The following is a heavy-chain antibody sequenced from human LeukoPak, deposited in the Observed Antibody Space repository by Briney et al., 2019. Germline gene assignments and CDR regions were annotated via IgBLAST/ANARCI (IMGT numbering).Heavy chain of an antibody. CDR1: GGSFSGYY. CDR3: ARGGGYYGSGRRNPPHP. Sequence: SETLSLTCAVYGGSFSGYYWSWLRQPPGKGLEWVGEINHSGSTNYNPSLKSRVTISVDTSKNQFSLKLSSVTAADTAVYYCARGGGYYGSGRRNPPHPWGQGTLVTVSS. V-gene: IGHV4-34*01. D-gene: IGHD3-10*01. CDR2: INHSGST. J-gene: IGHJ5*02.